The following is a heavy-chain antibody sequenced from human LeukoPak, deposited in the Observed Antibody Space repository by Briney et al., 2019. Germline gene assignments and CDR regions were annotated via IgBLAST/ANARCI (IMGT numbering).Heavy chain of an antibody. CDR1: GGSISSYY. J-gene: IGHJ4*02. V-gene: IGHV4-59*08. CDR3: ARSPDVDTAMVNAFDY. D-gene: IGHD5-18*01. CDR2: IYYSGGT. Sequence: PSETLSLTCTVSGGSISSYYWSWIRQPPGKGLEWIGYIYYSGGTNYNPSLKSRVTISVDTSKNQFSLKLSSVTAADTAVYYCARSPDVDTAMVNAFDYWGQGTLVTVSS.